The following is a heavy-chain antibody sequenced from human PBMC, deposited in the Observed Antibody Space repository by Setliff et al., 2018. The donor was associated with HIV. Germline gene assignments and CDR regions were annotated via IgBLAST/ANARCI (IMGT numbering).Heavy chain of an antibody. CDR3: ARGSRYSSSSWTNYYYFMDV. D-gene: IGHD6-6*01. CDR1: GGSISNYY. CDR2: IYYNGYT. Sequence: ETLSLTCTVSGGSISNYYWNWIRQPPGKGLEWIGYIYYNGYTNYTPSLKSRVTISLDTSRNQFSLRLNSVTAADTAVYYCARGSRYSSSSWTNYYYFMDVWGKGTPVTVSS. J-gene: IGHJ6*03. V-gene: IGHV4-59*01.